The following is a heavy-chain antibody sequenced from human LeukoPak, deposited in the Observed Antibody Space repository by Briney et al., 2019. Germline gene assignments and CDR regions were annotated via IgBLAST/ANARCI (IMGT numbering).Heavy chain of an antibody. Sequence: GASVKVSCKASGYTFTGYGISWVRQAPGQGLEWMGWISAYNGNTNYAQKLQGRVTMTTDTSTSTAYMELRSLRSDDTAVYYCARGLSYYYDSSGYHHFDYWGQGTLVTVSS. CDR1: GYTFTGYG. D-gene: IGHD3-22*01. CDR2: ISAYNGNT. J-gene: IGHJ4*02. V-gene: IGHV1-18*01. CDR3: ARGLSYYYDSSGYHHFDY.